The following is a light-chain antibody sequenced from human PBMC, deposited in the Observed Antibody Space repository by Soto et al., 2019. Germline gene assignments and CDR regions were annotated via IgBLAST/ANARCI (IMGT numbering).Light chain of an antibody. CDR2: EGS. Sequence: QSVLTQPASVSGSPGQSITISCTGTSSDVGSYNLVSWYQQHPGKAPKLMIFEGSKRPSGVPNRFSGSKSGNTASLTISGLQAEDEADYYCCSYAGNSNYVFGTGTKVTVL. CDR1: SSDVGSYNL. CDR3: CSYAGNSNYV. V-gene: IGLV2-23*01. J-gene: IGLJ1*01.